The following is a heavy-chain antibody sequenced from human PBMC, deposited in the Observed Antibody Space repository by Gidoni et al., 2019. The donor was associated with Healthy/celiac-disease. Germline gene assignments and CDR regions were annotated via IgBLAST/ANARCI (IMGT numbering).Heavy chain of an antibody. J-gene: IGHJ1*01. Sequence: EVQLVESGGGLVKPGGSLRLSCAASGFTFSSYSMNWVRQAPGKGLEWVSSISSSSSYIYYADSVKGRFTISRDNAKNSLYLQMNSLRAEDTAVYYCARDRLPDGYNEFDSFQHWGQGTLVTVSS. V-gene: IGHV3-21*01. CDR2: ISSSSSYI. D-gene: IGHD5-12*01. CDR1: GFTFSSYS. CDR3: ARDRLPDGYNEFDSFQH.